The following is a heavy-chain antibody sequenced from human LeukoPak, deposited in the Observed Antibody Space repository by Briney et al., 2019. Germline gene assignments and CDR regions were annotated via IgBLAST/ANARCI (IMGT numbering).Heavy chain of an antibody. CDR1: GYTFTGYY. V-gene: IGHV1-2*06. Sequence: ASVKVSCKASGYTFTGYYMHWVRQAPGQGLEWMGRINPNSGGTNYAQKFQGRVTMTRDTSISTAYMELSRLRSEDTAVYYCARDTRAALFEGHYYYYMDVWGKGTTVTVSS. CDR2: INPNSGGT. D-gene: IGHD6-13*01. J-gene: IGHJ6*03. CDR3: ARDTRAALFEGHYYYYMDV.